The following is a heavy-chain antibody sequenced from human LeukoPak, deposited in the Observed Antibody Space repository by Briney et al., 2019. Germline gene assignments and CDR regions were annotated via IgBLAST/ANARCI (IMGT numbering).Heavy chain of an antibody. Sequence: GASVKVSCKASGGTFSSYAISWVRQAPGQGLEWMGGIIPIFGTANYAQKFQGRVTITADKSTSTAYMELSSLRSEDTAVYYCARSLSGGSSSYSDYWGQGTLVTVSS. J-gene: IGHJ4*02. D-gene: IGHD2-15*01. CDR2: IIPIFGTA. CDR1: GGTFSSYA. V-gene: IGHV1-69*06. CDR3: ARSLSGGSSSYSDY.